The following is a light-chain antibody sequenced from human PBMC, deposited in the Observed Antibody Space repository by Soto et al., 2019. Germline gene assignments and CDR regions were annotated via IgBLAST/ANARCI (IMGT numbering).Light chain of an antibody. CDR3: QQYNNWPPLT. CDR2: GAS. J-gene: IGKJ4*01. Sequence: EIVMTQSPATLSVSPGERATLSCRASQSVSSNLAWYQQKPGKAPRLLIYGASTRATGIPARFSGSGSGTEFTITIISLQSEDFAVYYCQQYNNWPPLTFGGGTKVEIK. V-gene: IGKV3-15*01. CDR1: QSVSSN.